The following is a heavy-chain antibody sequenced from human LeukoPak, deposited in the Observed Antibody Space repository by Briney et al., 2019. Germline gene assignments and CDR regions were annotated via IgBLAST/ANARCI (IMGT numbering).Heavy chain of an antibody. V-gene: IGHV1-18*01. J-gene: IGHJ4*02. CDR1: GYTFTSYG. D-gene: IGHD6-19*01. CDR2: ISAYNGNT. Sequence: ASVKVSCKASGYTFTSYGISWVRQAPGQGLEWMGWISAYNGNTNYAQKLQGRVTMTTDTSTSTAYMELRSLRSEDTAVYYCATNQQWLEKEGNFDYWGQGTLVTVSS. CDR3: ATNQQWLEKEGNFDY.